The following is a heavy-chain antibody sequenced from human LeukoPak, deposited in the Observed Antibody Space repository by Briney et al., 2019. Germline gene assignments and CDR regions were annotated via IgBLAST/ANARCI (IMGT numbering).Heavy chain of an antibody. Sequence: GGSLRLSCAASGFIFSSYSMNWVRLAPGKGLEWVSSISSSSSYIYYADSVKGRFTISRDNAKNSLYLQMNSLRAEDTAVYYCAREDNWNYVDIWGQGTMVTVSS. CDR1: GFIFSSYS. CDR3: AREDNWNYVDI. J-gene: IGHJ3*02. V-gene: IGHV3-21*01. D-gene: IGHD1-7*01. CDR2: ISSSSSYI.